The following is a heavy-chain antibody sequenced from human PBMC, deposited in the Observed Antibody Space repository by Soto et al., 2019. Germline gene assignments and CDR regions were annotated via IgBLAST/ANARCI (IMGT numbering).Heavy chain of an antibody. D-gene: IGHD3-9*01. CDR3: ARDGGRYCDWLLSEGGYYYYYGMDV. Sequence: SLRLSCAASGLTFSSYSMNWVRQAPGKGLEWVSSISSSSSYIYYADSVKGRFTISRDNAKNSLYLQMNSLRAEDTAVYYCARDGGRYCDWLLSEGGYYYYYGMDVWGQGTTVTVSS. CDR1: GLTFSSYS. V-gene: IGHV3-21*01. CDR2: ISSSSSYI. J-gene: IGHJ6*02.